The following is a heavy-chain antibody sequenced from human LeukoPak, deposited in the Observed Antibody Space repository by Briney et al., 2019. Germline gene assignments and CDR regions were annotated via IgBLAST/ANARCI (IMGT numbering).Heavy chain of an antibody. CDR2: IYPGDSDT. CDR3: ARLERGDYTLNDAFDI. D-gene: IGHD4-17*01. J-gene: IGHJ3*02. V-gene: IGHV5-51*01. CDR1: GYSFTSYW. Sequence: KRGESLKISCKGSGYSFTSYWIGWVRQMPGKGLEWMGIIYPGDSDTRYSPSFQGQVTISADKSISTAYLQWSSLKASDTAMYYCARLERGDYTLNDAFDIWGQGTMVTVSS.